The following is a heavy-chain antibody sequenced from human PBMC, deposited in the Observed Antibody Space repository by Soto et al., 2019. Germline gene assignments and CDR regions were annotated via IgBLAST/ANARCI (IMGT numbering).Heavy chain of an antibody. Sequence: PGESLKISCKGSGYSFTSYWIGWVRQMPGKGLEWMGIIYPGDSDTRYSPSFQGQVTISADKSISTAYLQWSSLKASDTAMYYCERDSSANYDFWSGSEPFDYWGQGTLVTASS. CDR3: ERDSSANYDFWSGSEPFDY. CDR2: IYPGDSDT. J-gene: IGHJ4*02. CDR1: GYSFTSYW. V-gene: IGHV5-51*01. D-gene: IGHD3-3*01.